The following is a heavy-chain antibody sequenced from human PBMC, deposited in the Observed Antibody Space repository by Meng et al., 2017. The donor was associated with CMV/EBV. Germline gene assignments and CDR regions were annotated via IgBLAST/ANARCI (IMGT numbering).Heavy chain of an antibody. V-gene: IGHV3-20*04. CDR2: TNWSGSGA. Sequence: GGSLRLSCVGSGFSFNDHAMIWVRQPPGKGLEWDSGTNWSGSGAGYADSVKGRFTISRNNARNSLSLEMNNLRVEDTALYYCVRGDMPAAVLGSFDLWGQGTMVTVSS. J-gene: IGHJ3*01. CDR1: GFSFNDHA. CDR3: VRGDMPAAVLGSFDL. D-gene: IGHD2-2*02.